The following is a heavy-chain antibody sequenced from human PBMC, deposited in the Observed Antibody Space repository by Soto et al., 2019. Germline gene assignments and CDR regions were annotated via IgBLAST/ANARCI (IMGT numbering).Heavy chain of an antibody. CDR2: ISGSGGST. Sequence: GGSLRLSCAASGFTFSSYAMSWVRQAPGKGLEWVSAISGSGGSTYYADSVKGRFTISRDNSKNTLYLQMNSLRAEDTAVYYCALSLVAASRHYYGMDVWGQGTTVTVSS. V-gene: IGHV3-23*01. J-gene: IGHJ6*02. D-gene: IGHD2-15*01. CDR1: GFTFSSYA. CDR3: ALSLVAASRHYYGMDV.